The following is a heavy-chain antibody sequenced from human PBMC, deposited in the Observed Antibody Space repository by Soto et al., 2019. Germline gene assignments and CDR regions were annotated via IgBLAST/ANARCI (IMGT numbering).Heavy chain of an antibody. J-gene: IGHJ5*02. CDR2: IYYSGST. V-gene: IGHV4-30-4*01. CDR1: VGSMSRGGYY. CDR3: ARRIAADGTLPNWFDP. D-gene: IGHD6-13*01. Sequence: PLETLSLTCTGSVGSMSRGGYYWSWFRQPPGKGLEWIGYIYYSGSTYYNPSLKSRVTISVDTSKNQFSLKLSSVTAADTAVYYCARRIAADGTLPNWFDPWGQGTLGTVSS.